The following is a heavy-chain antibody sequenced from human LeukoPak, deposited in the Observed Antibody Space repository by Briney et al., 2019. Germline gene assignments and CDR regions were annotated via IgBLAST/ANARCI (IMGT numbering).Heavy chain of an antibody. CDR3: AREGNYYDSEADY. CDR1: GFTFSSYA. D-gene: IGHD3-22*01. CDR2: IPYDGSNK. J-gene: IGHJ4*02. V-gene: IGHV3-30-3*01. Sequence: GGSLRLSCAASGFTFSSYAMHWVRQAPGKGLEWVAVIPYDGSNKYYADSVKGRFTISRDNAKNSLYLQMNSLRDEDTAVYYCAREGNYYDSEADYWGQGTLVTVSS.